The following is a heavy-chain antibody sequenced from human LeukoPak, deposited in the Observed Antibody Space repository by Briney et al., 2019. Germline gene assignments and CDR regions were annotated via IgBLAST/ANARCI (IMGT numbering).Heavy chain of an antibody. CDR1: GFTFSSYA. CDR2: ISGSGGST. V-gene: IGHV3-23*01. Sequence: PGGSLRLSCAASGFTFSSYAMSWVRQAPGKGLEWVSAISGSGGSTYYADSVKGRSTTSRDNSKNTLYLQMNSLRAEDTAVYYCAKITGYSYGWTDAFDIWGQGTMVTVSS. CDR3: AKITGYSYGWTDAFDI. D-gene: IGHD5-18*01. J-gene: IGHJ3*02.